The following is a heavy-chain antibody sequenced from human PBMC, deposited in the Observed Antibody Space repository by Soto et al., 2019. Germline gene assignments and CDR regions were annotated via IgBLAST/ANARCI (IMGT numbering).Heavy chain of an antibody. J-gene: IGHJ4*02. Sequence: QVQLVQSGAEVKKPGASVKVSCKASGYTFTSYAMHWVRQAPGQRLEWMGWINAGNGNTNYSQKFQGRVTITRDTSACTAYMQLRSLGSEDTAVYFCARGTGGPFGHGDYWGQGTLVTVSS. CDR2: INAGNGNT. CDR3: ARGTGGPFGHGDY. V-gene: IGHV1-3*01. D-gene: IGHD2-15*01. CDR1: GYTFTSYA.